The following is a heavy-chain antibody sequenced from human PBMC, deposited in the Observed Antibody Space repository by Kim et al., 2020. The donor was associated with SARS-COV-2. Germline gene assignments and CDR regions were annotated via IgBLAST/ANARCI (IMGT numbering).Heavy chain of an antibody. D-gene: IGHD1-26*01. V-gene: IGHV3-23*01. CDR3: AKRSGGYRSFDY. Sequence: YYADSGKGRFTISRDNSKNTLFLQMNSLRAEDTAIYYCAKRSGGYRSFDYWGQGALVTVSS. J-gene: IGHJ4*02.